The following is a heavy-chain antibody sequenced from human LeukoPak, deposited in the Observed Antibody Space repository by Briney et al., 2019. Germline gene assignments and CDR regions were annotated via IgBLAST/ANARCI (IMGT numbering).Heavy chain of an antibody. CDR1: GYTSTSYD. D-gene: IGHD3-9*01. CDR2: INPNSGGT. CDR3: ARDSRPRYFDWLSPPNWFDP. J-gene: IGHJ5*02. V-gene: IGHV1-2*02. Sequence: GASVKVSCKASGYTSTSYDINWVRQATGQGLEWMGWINPNSGGTNYAQKFQGRVTMTRDTSISTAYMELSRLRSDDTAVYYCARDSRPRYFDWLSPPNWFDPWGQGTLVTVSS.